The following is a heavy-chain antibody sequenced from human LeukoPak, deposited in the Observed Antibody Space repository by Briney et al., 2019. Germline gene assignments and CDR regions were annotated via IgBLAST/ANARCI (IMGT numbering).Heavy chain of an antibody. CDR1: GSTFSSYA. D-gene: IGHD3-22*01. Sequence: GGSLRLSCAASGSTFSSYAMSWVRQAPGKGLEWVSAISGSGGSTYYADSVKGRFTISRDNSKNTLYLQMNSLRAEDTAVYYCAKSPLNYDSSGYYPEYFQHWGQGTLVTVSS. V-gene: IGHV3-23*01. J-gene: IGHJ1*01. CDR3: AKSPLNYDSSGYYPEYFQH. CDR2: ISGSGGST.